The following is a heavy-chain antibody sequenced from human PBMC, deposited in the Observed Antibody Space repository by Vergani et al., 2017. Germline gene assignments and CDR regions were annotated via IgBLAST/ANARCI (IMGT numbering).Heavy chain of an antibody. J-gene: IGHJ4*02. CDR3: TRDRVGYCSGGSCYRPYFDY. D-gene: IGHD2-15*01. CDR2: IRSKAYGGTT. V-gene: IGHV3-49*04. Sequence: EVQLLESGGGLVQPGGSLRLSCAASGFTFSSYAMSWVRQAPGKGLEWVGFIRSKAYGGTTEYAASVKGRFTISRDDSKSIAYLQMNSLKTEDTAVYYCTRDRVGYCSGGSCYRPYFDYWGQGTLVTVSS. CDR1: GFTFSSYA.